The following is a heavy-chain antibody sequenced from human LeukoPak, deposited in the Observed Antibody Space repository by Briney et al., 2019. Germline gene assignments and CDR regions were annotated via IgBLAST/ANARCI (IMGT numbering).Heavy chain of an antibody. D-gene: IGHD2-2*02. CDR2: INHSGST. J-gene: IGHJ4*02. Sequence: SETLSLTCAVYGGSFSGYYWSWIRQPPGKGLEWIREINHSGSTNYNPSLKSRVTISVDTSKNQFSLKLSSVTAADTAVYYCARGRIPFDYWGQGTLVTVSS. CDR1: GGSFSGYY. V-gene: IGHV4-34*01. CDR3: ARGRIPFDY.